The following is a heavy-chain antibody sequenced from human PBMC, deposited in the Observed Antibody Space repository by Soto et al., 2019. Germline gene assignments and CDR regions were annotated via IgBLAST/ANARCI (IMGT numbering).Heavy chain of an antibody. CDR1: GGSISSGGYY. CDR2: IYYSGST. V-gene: IGHV4-31*03. D-gene: IGHD3-10*01. CDR3: ARGFDYYGSGSYYMRGNWFDP. J-gene: IGHJ5*02. Sequence: QVQLQESGPGLVKPSQTLSLTCTVSGGSISSGGYYWSWIRQHPGKGLEWIGYIYYSGSTYYNPSLKSRVTISVDTSKNQSSLKLSSVTAADTAVYYCARGFDYYGSGSYYMRGNWFDPWGQGTLVTVSS.